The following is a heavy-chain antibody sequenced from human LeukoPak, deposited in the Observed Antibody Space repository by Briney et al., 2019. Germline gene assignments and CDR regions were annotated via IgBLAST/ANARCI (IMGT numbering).Heavy chain of an antibody. J-gene: IGHJ4*02. CDR3: ARSRPVHCSIISCYGLDPFAY. D-gene: IGHD2-2*01. CDR1: GGSISSGSYY. Sequence: SETLSLTCTVSGGSISSGSYYWSWIRQPGGKGLEWIGRIYNSGNINYNPSLKSRATMSVDASKNQFSLKLSSVTAADTAIYYCARSRPVHCSIISCYGLDPFAYWGQGTLVTVSS. CDR2: IYNSGNI. V-gene: IGHV4-61*02.